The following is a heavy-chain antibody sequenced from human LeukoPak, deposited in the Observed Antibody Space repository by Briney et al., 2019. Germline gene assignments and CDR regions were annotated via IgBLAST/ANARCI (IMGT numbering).Heavy chain of an antibody. CDR3: AIDISITGTVDY. J-gene: IGHJ4*02. D-gene: IGHD1-20*01. V-gene: IGHV1-2*02. CDR1: GYTFTGHY. CDR2: FNPNSGGT. Sequence: ASVKVSCKASGYTFTGHYIHWVRQAPGQGLEWMGWFNPNSGGTNYAQKFQGRVTMTRDTSISTAYMELSRLRSDDTAVYYCAIDISITGTVDYWGQGTLVTVSS.